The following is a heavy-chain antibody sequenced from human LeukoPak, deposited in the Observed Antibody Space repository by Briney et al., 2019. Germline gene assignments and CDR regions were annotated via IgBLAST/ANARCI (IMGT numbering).Heavy chain of an antibody. CDR2: IYPGDSDT. D-gene: IGHD6-13*01. CDR1: GYSFTSYW. J-gene: IGHJ6*02. CDR3: ARQLSSSSRYYYYYGMDV. V-gene: IGHV5-51*01. Sequence: GESLKISCKGSGYSFTSYWIGWVRQMPGRGLEWMGIIYPGDSDTRYSPSFQGQVTISADKSISTAYLQWSSLKASDTAMYYCARQLSSSSRYYYYYGMDVWGQGTTVTVSS.